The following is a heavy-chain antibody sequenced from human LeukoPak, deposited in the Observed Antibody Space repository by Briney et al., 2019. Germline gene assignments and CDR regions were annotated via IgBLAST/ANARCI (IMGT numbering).Heavy chain of an antibody. J-gene: IGHJ4*02. D-gene: IGHD5-12*01. CDR1: GFTFSSYG. CDR3: AKPLYSGYDFDY. Sequence: GGSLRLSCAVSGFTFSSYGMSWVRRAPGKGLEWVSAISGSGGSTYYADSVKGRFTISRDNSKNTLYLQMNSLRAEDTAVYYCAKPLYSGYDFDYWGQGTLVTVSS. CDR2: ISGSGGST. V-gene: IGHV3-23*01.